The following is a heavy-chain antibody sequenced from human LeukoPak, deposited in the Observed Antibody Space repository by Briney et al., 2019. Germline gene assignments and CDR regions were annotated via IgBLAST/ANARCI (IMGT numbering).Heavy chain of an antibody. Sequence: SETLSLTGTVSGGSISSYYGRWIRQPPGEGLEWIGYIYYSGRTNYNPSLKSRVTISVDTSKNQFSLKLSSGTAADTAVYYCARGYGDYDLHFQHWGQGTLVTVSS. V-gene: IGHV4-59*01. CDR2: IYYSGRT. D-gene: IGHD4-17*01. CDR3: ARGYGDYDLHFQH. CDR1: GGSISSYY. J-gene: IGHJ1*01.